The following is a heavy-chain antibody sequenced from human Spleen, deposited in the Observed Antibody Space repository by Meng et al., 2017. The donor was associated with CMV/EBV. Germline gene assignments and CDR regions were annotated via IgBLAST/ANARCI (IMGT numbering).Heavy chain of an antibody. J-gene: IGHJ4*02. D-gene: IGHD2-2*01. V-gene: IGHV3-11*04. CDR2: ISSSGSII. CDR1: FSFSDAF. Sequence: FSFSDAFMSWIRQAPGKGLEWVSYISSSGSIIYYADSVKGRFTISRDNAKNSLFLQMDSLRAEDTAVYYCASDNYCSRSSCYGDFDHWGQGTLVTVSS. CDR3: ASDNYCSRSSCYGDFDH.